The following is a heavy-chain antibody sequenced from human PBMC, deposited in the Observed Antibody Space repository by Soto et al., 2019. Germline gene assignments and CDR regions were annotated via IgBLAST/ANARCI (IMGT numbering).Heavy chain of an antibody. CDR1: GFTVSSNY. CDR3: AKYAPGGAYYFDY. V-gene: IGHV3-53*01. CDR2: IYSGGST. Sequence: PGGSLRLSCAASGFTVSSNYMSWVRQAPGKGLEWVSVIYSGGSTYYADSVKGRFTISRDNSKNTLYLQMNSLRAEDTAVYYCAKYAPGGAYYFDYWGQGTLVTVSS. J-gene: IGHJ4*02. D-gene: IGHD2-2*01.